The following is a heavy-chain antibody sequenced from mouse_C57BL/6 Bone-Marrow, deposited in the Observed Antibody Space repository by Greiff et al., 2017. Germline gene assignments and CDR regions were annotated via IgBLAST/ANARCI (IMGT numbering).Heavy chain of an antibody. V-gene: IGHV1-18*01. CDR3: ARDRKVYPFAD. Sequence: EVQLQQSGPELVKPGASVTIPCKASGYTFTDYNLDWVKQSHGKSLEWLGASKPNNGGTIYNQKVKGKATLTVDKSSSTAYMELRSLTSEETAVYYCARDRKVYPFADWGQGTLVTVSA. CDR2: SKPNNGGT. D-gene: IGHD2-14*01. J-gene: IGHJ3*01. CDR1: GYTFTDYN.